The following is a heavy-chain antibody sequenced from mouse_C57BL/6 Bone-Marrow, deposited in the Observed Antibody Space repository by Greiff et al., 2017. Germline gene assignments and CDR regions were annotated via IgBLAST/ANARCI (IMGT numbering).Heavy chain of an antibody. CDR1: GYTFTDHT. V-gene: IGHV1-78*01. CDR3: ARNYGSSPSWFAY. J-gene: IGHJ3*01. CDR2: IYPRDGST. Sequence: VQRVESDAELVKPGASVKISCKVSGYTFTDHTIHWMKQRPEQGLEWIGYIYPRDGSTKYNEKFKGKATLTADKSSSTAYMQLNSLTSEDSAVYFCARNYGSSPSWFAYWGQGTLVTVSA. D-gene: IGHD1-1*01.